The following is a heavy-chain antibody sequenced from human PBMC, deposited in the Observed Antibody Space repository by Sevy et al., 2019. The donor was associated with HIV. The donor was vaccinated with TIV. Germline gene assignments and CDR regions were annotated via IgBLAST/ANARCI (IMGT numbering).Heavy chain of an antibody. V-gene: IGHV3-66*01. CDR1: GFSVNSNY. Sequence: GESLKISCAASGFSVNSNYMTWVRQAPGKGLDWVSIIYSDGSTKYADALKGRFTISRDNSKNTMYLQMNSLRVEDTAVYYYARGGTIFGLVRHYFDYWGQGTLVTVSS. CDR3: ARGGTIFGLVRHYFDY. D-gene: IGHD3-3*01. J-gene: IGHJ4*02. CDR2: IYSDGST.